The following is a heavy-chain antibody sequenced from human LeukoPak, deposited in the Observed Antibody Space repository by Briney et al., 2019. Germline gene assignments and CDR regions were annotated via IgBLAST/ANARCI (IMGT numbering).Heavy chain of an antibody. CDR2: IYYSGST. CDR1: GGSITNYY. CDR3: AREGRGAAAGMDY. D-gene: IGHD6-13*01. Sequence: SETLSLTCTVSGGSITNYYWSWVRQPPGKTLEWIGYIYYSGSTNYNPSLKSRVTISVDTSKNQFSLKLGSVTAADTAVYYCAREGRGAAAGMDYWGQGTLVTVSS. J-gene: IGHJ4*02. V-gene: IGHV4-59*01.